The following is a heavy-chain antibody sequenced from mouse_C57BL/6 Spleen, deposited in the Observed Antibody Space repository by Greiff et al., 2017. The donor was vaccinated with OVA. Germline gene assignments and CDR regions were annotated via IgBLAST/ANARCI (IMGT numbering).Heavy chain of an antibody. CDR1: GYAFSSYW. CDR2: IYPGDGDT. V-gene: IGHV1-80*01. CDR3: VITTAYYFGD. J-gene: IGHJ2*01. Sequence: VMLVESGAELVKPGASVKISCKASGYAFSSYWMNWVKQRPGKGLEWIGQIYPGDGDTNYNGKFKGKATLTADKSSSTAYMQLSSLTSEDSAVYFCVITTAYYFGDWGQGTTLTVAS. D-gene: IGHD1-1*01.